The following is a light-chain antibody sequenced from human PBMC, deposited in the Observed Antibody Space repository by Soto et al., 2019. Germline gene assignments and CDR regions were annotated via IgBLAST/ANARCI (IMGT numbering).Light chain of an antibody. CDR3: QQYENLPYT. V-gene: IGKV1-33*01. Sequence: DIQMTQSASSLSASVGDRVTITCQASQVITNYLNWYQQKPGKAPKLLIYDISTLEIGVPSRFSGSGSGTDFIFTITGLQPEDIATYYCQQYENLPYTFGQGTKLEI. J-gene: IGKJ2*01. CDR1: QVITNY. CDR2: DIS.